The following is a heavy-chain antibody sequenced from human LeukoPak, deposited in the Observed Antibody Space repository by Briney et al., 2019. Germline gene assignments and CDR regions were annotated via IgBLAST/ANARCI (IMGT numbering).Heavy chain of an antibody. V-gene: IGHV3-23*01. CDR2: ISASGGST. Sequence: GGSLRLSCAASGFSFTYYGMHWVRQAPGKGLEWVSGISASGGSTYYADSVKGRFTISRDTSKNTLDLQMNSLRAEDTAVYYCAKGYNRIQLWLLFDYWGQGTLVTVSS. CDR3: AKGYNRIQLWLLFDY. D-gene: IGHD5-18*01. CDR1: GFSFTYYG. J-gene: IGHJ4*02.